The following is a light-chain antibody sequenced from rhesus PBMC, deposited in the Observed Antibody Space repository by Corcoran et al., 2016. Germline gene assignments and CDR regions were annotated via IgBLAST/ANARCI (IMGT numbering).Light chain of an antibody. CDR2: KAS. CDR3: QQCHTAPWT. V-gene: IGKV1-21*01. J-gene: IGKJ1*01. Sequence: DIQMTQSPSSLSASVGDRVTITCRASHAISPWLAWYQQKQGKAPHLLLYKASSLQAGVPSRFSGSGSGTDFTLTITNLQPEYVATYFCQQCHTAPWTFGQGTKVEI. CDR1: HAISPW.